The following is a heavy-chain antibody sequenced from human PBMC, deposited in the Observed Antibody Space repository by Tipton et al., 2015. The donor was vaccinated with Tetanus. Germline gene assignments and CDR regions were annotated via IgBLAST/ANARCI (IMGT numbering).Heavy chain of an antibody. J-gene: IGHJ4*02. CDR1: GASISSIYS. D-gene: IGHD1-1*01. V-gene: IGHV4-30-2*01. CDR2: VFRSGSA. CDR3: ARANNEFPKKGPFDA. Sequence: LSLTCAVSGASISSIYSWSWIRQPPGKGLEWIGYVFRSGSADYNPSLKSRVNISLDRSENQISLMLTSVTAADTAVYYCARANNEFPKKGPFDAWGQGRLVIVSS.